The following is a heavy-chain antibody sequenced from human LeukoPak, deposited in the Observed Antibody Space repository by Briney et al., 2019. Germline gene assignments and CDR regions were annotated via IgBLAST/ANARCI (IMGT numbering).Heavy chain of an antibody. J-gene: IGHJ4*02. V-gene: IGHV3-11*01. Sequence: GGSLRLSCAASGFSFSRFYMSWVRHTPGKALEWISYIPTSGISVQYADSVRGRFTASRDDAMNSLHLQMDSLRVEDTAVYYCTRAEGLGPGPHFDQWGQGALVIVSS. CDR1: GFSFSRFY. CDR2: IPTSGISV. CDR3: TRAEGLGPGPHFDQ.